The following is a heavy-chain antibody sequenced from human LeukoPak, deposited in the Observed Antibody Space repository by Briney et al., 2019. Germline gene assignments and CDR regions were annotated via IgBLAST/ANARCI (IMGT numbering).Heavy chain of an antibody. V-gene: IGHV3-23*01. D-gene: IGHD3-3*01. Sequence: GGSLGLSCAGSGFTFSSYAMSWVRQAPGRGLEWVSVISGSGANTYYADSVKGRFTISRDNSKNTVYLQMNSLRVEDTALYYCARGGYDFWSGYPPFDYWGQGTLVTVSS. CDR1: GFTFSSYA. J-gene: IGHJ4*02. CDR2: ISGSGANT. CDR3: ARGGYDFWSGYPPFDY.